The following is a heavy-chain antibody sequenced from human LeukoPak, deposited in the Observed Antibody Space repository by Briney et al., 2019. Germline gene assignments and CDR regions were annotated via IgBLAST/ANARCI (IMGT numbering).Heavy chain of an antibody. CDR3: ARVYSSGWYYHYYYYMDV. CDR1: GYTFTSYD. J-gene: IGHJ6*03. Sequence: ASVKVSCKASGYTFTSYDTNWVRQATGQGLEWMGWMNPNSGNTGYAQKFQGRVTMTRNTSISTAYMELSSLRPEDTAVYYCARVYSSGWYYHYYYYMDVWGKGTTVTVSS. V-gene: IGHV1-8*01. D-gene: IGHD6-19*01. CDR2: MNPNSGNT.